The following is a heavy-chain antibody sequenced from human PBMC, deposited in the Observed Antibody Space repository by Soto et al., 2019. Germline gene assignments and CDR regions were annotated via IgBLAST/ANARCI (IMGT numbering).Heavy chain of an antibody. CDR3: ARGKSYYGSGKGIYDYYSLDV. CDR2: VIPVFGLA. CDR1: GGTFSSYA. V-gene: IGHV1-69*17. J-gene: IGHJ6*02. D-gene: IGHD3-10*01. Sequence: QVQLVQSGAEVQKPGSSVKVSCKSSGGTFSSYAISWVRQAPGQGLEWMGGVIPVFGLATYVQKVQGRVTITADKSTNTAYMEVSSLRSEDTAVYYCARGKSYYGSGKGIYDYYSLDVWGQGTTVTVSS.